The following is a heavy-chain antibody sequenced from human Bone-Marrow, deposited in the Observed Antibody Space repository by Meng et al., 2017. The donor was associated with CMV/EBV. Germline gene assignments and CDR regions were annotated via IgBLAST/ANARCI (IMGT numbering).Heavy chain of an antibody. V-gene: IGHV1-8*02. Sequence: ASVKVSGKASGYTFTSYDINWVRQATGQGLEWMGWMNPNSGNTGYAQKFQGRVTMTRDTSISTAYMELSRLRSDDTAVYYCARDVAIYCSGGSCYRGSYWFDPWGQGTLVTVSS. CDR2: MNPNSGNT. CDR3: ARDVAIYCSGGSCYRGSYWFDP. J-gene: IGHJ5*02. CDR1: GYTFTSYD. D-gene: IGHD2-15*01.